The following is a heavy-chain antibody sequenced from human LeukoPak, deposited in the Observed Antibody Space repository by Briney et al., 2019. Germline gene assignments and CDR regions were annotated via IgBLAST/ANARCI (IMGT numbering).Heavy chain of an antibody. V-gene: IGHV4-34*01. CDR3: ARGVTKLDY. Sequence: SETLSLTCAVYGGSFSGYYWSWIRQPPGKGLEWIGEINHSGSTNYNPSLKSRVTISVDTSKNQFSLRLSSVTAADTAVYYCARGVTKLDYWGQGTLVTVSS. D-gene: IGHD4-11*01. CDR2: INHSGST. J-gene: IGHJ4*02. CDR1: GGSFSGYY.